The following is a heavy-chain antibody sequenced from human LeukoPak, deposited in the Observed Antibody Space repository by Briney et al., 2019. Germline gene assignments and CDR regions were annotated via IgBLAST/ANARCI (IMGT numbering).Heavy chain of an antibody. CDR3: ACGITGTTGFDP. J-gene: IGHJ5*02. CDR1: GFTFSSYA. Sequence: GGSLRLSCAASGFTFSSYAMSWVRQAPGKGLEWVSAISGSGDSTYYGDSVKGRFTISRDNSKNTLYLQMNSLRAEDTAVYYCACGITGTTGFDPWGQGTLVTVSS. D-gene: IGHD1-7*01. V-gene: IGHV3-23*01. CDR2: ISGSGDST.